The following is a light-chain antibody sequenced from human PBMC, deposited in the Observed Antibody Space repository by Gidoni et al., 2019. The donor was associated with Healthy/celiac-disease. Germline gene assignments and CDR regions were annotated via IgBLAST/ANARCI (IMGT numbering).Light chain of an antibody. V-gene: IGLV3-21*04. Sequence: SYVLTQPPSVSVAPGKTARITCGGNNIGSKSVHWYQQTPGQAPVLVIYYDSDRPSGIPERFSGSNSGNTATLTISRVEAGDEADYYCQVWDSSSDLRVFGGGTKLTVL. CDR1: NIGSKS. CDR3: QVWDSSSDLRV. J-gene: IGLJ3*02. CDR2: YDS.